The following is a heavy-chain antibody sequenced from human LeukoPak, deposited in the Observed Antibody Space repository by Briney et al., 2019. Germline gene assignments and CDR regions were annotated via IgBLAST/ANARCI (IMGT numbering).Heavy chain of an antibody. Sequence: SVKVSCKASGGTFSSYAISWVRQAPGQGLEWMGGIIPIFGTANYAQEFQGRVTITTDESTSTAYMELSSLRSEDTAVYYCARGVVVVPAVGWFDPWGQGTLVTVSS. J-gene: IGHJ5*02. V-gene: IGHV1-69*05. CDR3: ARGVVVVPAVGWFDP. CDR1: GGTFSSYA. D-gene: IGHD2-2*01. CDR2: IIPIFGTA.